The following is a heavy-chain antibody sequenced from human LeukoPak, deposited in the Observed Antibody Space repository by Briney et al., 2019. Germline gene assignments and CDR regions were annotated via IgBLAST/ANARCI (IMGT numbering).Heavy chain of an antibody. Sequence: GESLKISRKGPGYSFTSYWIGWVRQMPGKGLEWMGIIYPGDSDTRYSPSFQGQVTISADKSISTAYLQWSSLKASDTAMYYCATTYYYDSSGYLRDVFDIWGQGTMVTVSS. J-gene: IGHJ3*02. CDR1: GYSFTSYW. D-gene: IGHD3-22*01. V-gene: IGHV5-51*01. CDR3: ATTYYYDSSGYLRDVFDI. CDR2: IYPGDSDT.